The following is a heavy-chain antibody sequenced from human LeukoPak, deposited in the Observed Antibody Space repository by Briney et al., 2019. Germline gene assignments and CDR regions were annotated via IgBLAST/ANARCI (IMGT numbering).Heavy chain of an antibody. CDR1: GGSSSGYY. CDR2: INHSGST. Sequence: YPSETLSLTCAVYGGSSSGYYWSWIRQPPGKGLEWIGEINHSGSTNYNPSLKSRVTISVDTSKNQFSLKLSSVTAADTAVYYCARGAGPGYSSGWCDYWGQGTLVTVSS. J-gene: IGHJ4*02. V-gene: IGHV4-34*01. CDR3: ARGAGPGYSSGWCDY. D-gene: IGHD6-19*01.